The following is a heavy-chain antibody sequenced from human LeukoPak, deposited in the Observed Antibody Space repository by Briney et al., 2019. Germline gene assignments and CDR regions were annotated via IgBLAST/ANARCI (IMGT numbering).Heavy chain of an antibody. CDR3: ARDPSGWVPHTDAFDI. Sequence: ASVKASCKASGYTFTSYGISWVRQAPGQGLEWMGWISAYNGNTNYAQKLQGRVTMTTDTSTSTAYMELRSLRSDDTAVYYCARDPSGWVPHTDAFDIWGQGTMVTVSS. CDR2: ISAYNGNT. CDR1: GYTFTSYG. V-gene: IGHV1-18*01. D-gene: IGHD6-19*01. J-gene: IGHJ3*02.